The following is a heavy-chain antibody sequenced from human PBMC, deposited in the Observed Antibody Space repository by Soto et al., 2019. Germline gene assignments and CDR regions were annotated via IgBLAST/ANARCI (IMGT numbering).Heavy chain of an antibody. V-gene: IGHV3-33*01. CDR3: ATSGLHLGSYYYGMDV. J-gene: IGHJ6*02. Sequence: QVQLVESGGGVVQPGRSLRLSCAASGFTFRSYGMHWVRQAPGKGLEWVAVIRFDGSNKYYADSVKGRFTISRDNSNNTLYLQMNSLRAEDTAVYYCATSGLHLGSYYYGMDVWGQGTTVTVSS. CDR2: IRFDGSNK. D-gene: IGHD3-10*01. CDR1: GFTFRSYG.